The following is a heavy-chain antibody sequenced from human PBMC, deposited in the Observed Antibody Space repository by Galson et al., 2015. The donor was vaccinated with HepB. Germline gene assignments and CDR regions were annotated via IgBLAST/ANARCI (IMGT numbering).Heavy chain of an antibody. J-gene: IGHJ4*02. CDR3: AGPGYSGYQHFLVLDY. D-gene: IGHD5-12*01. CDR2: INAGNGNT. V-gene: IGHV1-3*01. CDR1: GYTFTSYA. Sequence: SVKVSCKASGYTFTSYAMHWVRQAPGQRLEWMGWINAGNGNTKYSQKFQGRVTITRDTAASTAYMELSSLRSEDTAVYYCAGPGYSGYQHFLVLDYWGQGTLVTVSS.